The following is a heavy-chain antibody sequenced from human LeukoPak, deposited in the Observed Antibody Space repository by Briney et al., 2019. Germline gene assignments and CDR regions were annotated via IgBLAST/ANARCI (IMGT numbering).Heavy chain of an antibody. CDR2: IYYSGST. J-gene: IGHJ4*02. CDR1: GGYISSYY. D-gene: IGHD3-22*01. CDR3: ARDLKYYDSSGYLID. Sequence: PSETLSLTCTVSGGYISSYYWSWIRQPPGKGLEWIGYIYYSGSTNYNPSLKSRVTISVDTSKNQFSLKLSSVTAADTAVYYCARDLKYYDSSGYLIDWGQGTLVTVSS. V-gene: IGHV4-59*01.